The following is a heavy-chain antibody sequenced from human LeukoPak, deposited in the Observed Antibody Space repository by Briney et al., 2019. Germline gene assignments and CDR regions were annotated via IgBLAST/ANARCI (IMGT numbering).Heavy chain of an antibody. Sequence: GGSLRLSCAASGFTFSSFAMSWVRQAPGKGPEWVSVISGGGSNTFYTDSVKGRFTISRDNSKNTLYLQMNSLRAEDTAIYYCAKNPAIVVATLWFDPWGQGTLVTVSS. J-gene: IGHJ5*02. CDR1: GFTFSSFA. CDR3: AKNPAIVVATLWFDP. CDR2: ISGGGSNT. D-gene: IGHD3-22*01. V-gene: IGHV3-23*01.